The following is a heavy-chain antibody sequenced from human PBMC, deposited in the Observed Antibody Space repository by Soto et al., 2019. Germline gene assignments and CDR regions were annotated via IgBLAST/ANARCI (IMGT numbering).Heavy chain of an antibody. CDR3: ARYSREAVAGYTLDN. V-gene: IGHV4-59*01. J-gene: IGHJ4*02. Sequence: SETLSLTCTVSGGSISSNYWTWIRQPPGKGLEWIGYVYNSGSTNYNPSLKSRVTISEDTSKSQFSLKVNSMTAADTAVYYCARYSREAVAGYTLDNWGPGILVTVYS. D-gene: IGHD6-13*01. CDR2: VYNSGST. CDR1: GGSISSNY.